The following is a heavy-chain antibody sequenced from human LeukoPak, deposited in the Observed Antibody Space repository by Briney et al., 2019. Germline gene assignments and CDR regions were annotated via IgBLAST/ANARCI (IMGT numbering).Heavy chain of an antibody. CDR2: IKQDGIEK. V-gene: IGHV3-7*01. J-gene: IGHJ4*02. CDR3: ARDYYDSSGYYYFDY. CDR1: GFTFSSYW. D-gene: IGHD3-22*01. Sequence: GSLRLSCAASGFTFSSYWMSWVRQAPGKGLEWVGNIKQDGIEKYYVDSVKGRFTISRDNAKNSLYLQMNSLRAEDTAVHYCARDYYDSSGYYYFDYWGQGTLVTVSS.